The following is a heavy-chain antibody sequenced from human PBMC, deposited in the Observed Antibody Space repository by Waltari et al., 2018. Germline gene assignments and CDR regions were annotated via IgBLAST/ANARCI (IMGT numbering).Heavy chain of an antibody. CDR3: ARDRGRGLYLDT. CDR2: VHGSTGRT. Sequence: QLQLHESGPGLVQPSGTLSLTCAVSGDSASNPYLWNWVRQPPGKGLEWIGQVHGSTGRTNYNPSFASRVTVSLDTYNNQVSLKLTYATAADTAVYYCARDRGRGLYLDTWGPGTLVTVSP. CDR1: GDSASNPYL. J-gene: IGHJ4*02. V-gene: IGHV4-4*02. D-gene: IGHD2-15*01.